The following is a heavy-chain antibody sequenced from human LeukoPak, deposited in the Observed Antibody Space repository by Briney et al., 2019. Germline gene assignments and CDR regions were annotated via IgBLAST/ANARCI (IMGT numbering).Heavy chain of an antibody. V-gene: IGHV4-34*01. CDR1: GGSFSGYY. J-gene: IGHJ4*02. Sequence: SETLSLTCAVYGGSFSGYYWSWIRQPPEKGLEWIGEINHSGSTNYNPSLKSRVTISVDTPKNQFSLKLSSVTAADTAVYYCARANGYWVYYFDYWGQGTLVTVSS. CDR3: ARANGYWVYYFDY. CDR2: INHSGST. D-gene: IGHD3-22*01.